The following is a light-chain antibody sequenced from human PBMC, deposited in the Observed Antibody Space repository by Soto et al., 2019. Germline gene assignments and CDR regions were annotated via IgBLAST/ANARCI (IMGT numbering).Light chain of an antibody. J-gene: IGLJ3*02. CDR3: SSYTSSSTGV. CDR2: EVS. CDR1: SSDVGAYKY. V-gene: IGLV2-14*01. Sequence: QSVLTQPASVSGSPGQSITISCTGTSSDVGAYKYVSWFQQHPGKAPKLMIYEVSNRPSGLSNRFSGSKSGNTASLTISGLQAEDEADYYCSSYTSSSTGVFGGGTKLTVL.